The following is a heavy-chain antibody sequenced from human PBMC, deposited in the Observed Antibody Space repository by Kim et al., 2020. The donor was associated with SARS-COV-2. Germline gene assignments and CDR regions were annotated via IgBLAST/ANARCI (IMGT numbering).Heavy chain of an antibody. V-gene: IGHV3-74*01. Sequence: GGSLRLSCAASGFTFSGYWMHWVRQAPGKGLVWVSHIKPDGSITTYADSAKGRFTISRDNAKNTLSLQMNFLRVEDTAIYYCVRGRGGRRVYWGQGTLVTVSS. J-gene: IGHJ4*02. CDR3: VRGRGGRRVY. CDR1: GFTFSGYW. CDR2: IKPDGSIT. D-gene: IGHD3-10*01.